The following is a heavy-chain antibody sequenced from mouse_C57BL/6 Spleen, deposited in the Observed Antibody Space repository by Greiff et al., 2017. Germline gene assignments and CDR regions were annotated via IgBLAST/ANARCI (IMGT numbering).Heavy chain of an antibody. J-gene: IGHJ4*01. CDR2: IIPRNGGT. Sequence: VQLEEPGPELVRPGASVKLSCKASGYAFPSYWIEWVKQRHGQGLEWIGDIIPRNGGTNYNEEFKGKATLTGDKSSSTAYMQLSSLTSEDSAVYYCARARGPHNYAMDYWGQGTSLTVSS. CDR1: GYAFPSYW. CDR3: ARARGPHNYAMDY. V-gene: IGHV1-54*01.